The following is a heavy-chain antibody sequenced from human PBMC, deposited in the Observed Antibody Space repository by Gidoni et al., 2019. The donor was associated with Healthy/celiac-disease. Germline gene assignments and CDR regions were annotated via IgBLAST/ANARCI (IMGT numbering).Heavy chain of an antibody. CDR3: AREHPGVAGDAFDI. Sequence: QVQLVQSGAEVTKPGSSVKVSCKASGGTFSSYAISWVRQATGQGLEWLGGIIPIFGTANYAQKFQGRVTITADESTSTAYMELSSLRSEDTAVYYCAREHPGVAGDAFDIWGQGTMVTVSS. V-gene: IGHV1-69*01. J-gene: IGHJ3*02. D-gene: IGHD2-15*01. CDR2: IIPIFGTA. CDR1: GGTFSSYA.